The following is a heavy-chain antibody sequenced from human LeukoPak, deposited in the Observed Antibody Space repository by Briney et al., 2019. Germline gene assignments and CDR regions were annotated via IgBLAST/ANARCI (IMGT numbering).Heavy chain of an antibody. CDR2: IYTSGST. V-gene: IGHV4-4*07. J-gene: IGHJ4*02. CDR3: ARALTIFGVVITEIFDF. CDR1: GGSISSYY. D-gene: IGHD3-3*01. Sequence: PSETLSLTCTVSGGSISSYYWSWIRQPPGKGLEWVGCIYTSGSTNYNPSPKSGGTMSVDTAKYQFSLKLSSVPAADTAVYYCARALTIFGVVITEIFDFWGQGTLVTVSS.